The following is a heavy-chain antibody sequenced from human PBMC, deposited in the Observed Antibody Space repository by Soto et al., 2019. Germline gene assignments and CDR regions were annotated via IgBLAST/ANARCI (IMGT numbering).Heavy chain of an antibody. J-gene: IGHJ6*02. CDR2: IYYSGST. Sequence: SETLSLTCTVSGGSISSGDYYWSWIRQPPGKGLEWIGYIYYSGSTYYNPSLKSRVTISVDTSKNQFSLKLSSVTAADTAVYYYARVQLVRSPAYYYYYGMDVWGQGTTVTVSS. V-gene: IGHV4-30-4*01. D-gene: IGHD6-6*01. CDR3: ARVQLVRSPAYYYYYGMDV. CDR1: GGSISSGDYY.